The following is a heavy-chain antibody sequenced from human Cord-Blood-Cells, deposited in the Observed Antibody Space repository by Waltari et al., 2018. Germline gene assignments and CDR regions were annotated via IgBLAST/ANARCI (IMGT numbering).Heavy chain of an antibody. CDR3: ARDKWDDFWSGSNWFDP. J-gene: IGHJ5*02. Sequence: QVQLQESGPGLVKPSGTLSLTCAVSGGSISSSNWWSWVRQPPGKGLEGIGEAYHSGSTHYSPSRKSRVIISVVKSKNQFSLKLSSVTAADAAVYYCARDKWDDFWSGSNWFDPWGQGTLVTVSS. D-gene: IGHD3-3*01. CDR2: AYHSGST. CDR1: GGSISSSNW. V-gene: IGHV4-4*02.